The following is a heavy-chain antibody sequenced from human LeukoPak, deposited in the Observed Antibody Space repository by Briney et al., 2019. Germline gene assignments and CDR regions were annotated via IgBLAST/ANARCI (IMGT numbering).Heavy chain of an antibody. V-gene: IGHV4-61*02. J-gene: IGHJ4*02. CDR2: ISTSGRI. D-gene: IGHD4-17*01. Sequence: SETLSLTCTVSGDSITRGTYYWNWIRQPAGRGLEWIGRISTSGRISYTPSLKSCVTISIDTSRNLVSLRLTSVSATDTAVYFCGRDRGNGDYGDYFDSWGQGTLVIVS. CDR3: GRDRGNGDYGDYFDS. CDR1: GDSITRGTYY.